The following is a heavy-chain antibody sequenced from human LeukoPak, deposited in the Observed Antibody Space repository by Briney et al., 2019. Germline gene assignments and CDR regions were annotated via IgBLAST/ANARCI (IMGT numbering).Heavy chain of an antibody. V-gene: IGHV4-4*07. J-gene: IGHJ1*01. D-gene: IGHD3-3*01. CDR2: IYTSGST. CDR3: VRGGVVTQPGYFQH. CDR1: GVSISSYY. Sequence: PSETLSLTCTVSGVSISSYYWNWIRQPAGKGLEWIGRIYTSGSTNFNPSLKSRVTMSVDTSKNQFSLKLSSVTAADTAVYYCVRGGVVTQPGYFQHWGQGTLVTVSS.